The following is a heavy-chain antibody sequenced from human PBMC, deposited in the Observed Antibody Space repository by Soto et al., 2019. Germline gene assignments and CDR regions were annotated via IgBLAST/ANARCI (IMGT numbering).Heavy chain of an antibody. D-gene: IGHD3-10*01. CDR2: IIPIFGTA. J-gene: IGHJ4*02. CDR1: GGTFSSYA. CDR3: ARVGVERLVRGVTLSHFDY. Sequence: QMQLVQSRAEVKKPGSSVKVSCKASGGTFSSYAISWVRQAPGQGLEWMGGIIPIFGTANYAQKFQGRVTITADESTSTAYMELSSLRSEDTAVYYCARVGVERLVRGVTLSHFDYWGQGTLVTVSS. V-gene: IGHV1-69*01.